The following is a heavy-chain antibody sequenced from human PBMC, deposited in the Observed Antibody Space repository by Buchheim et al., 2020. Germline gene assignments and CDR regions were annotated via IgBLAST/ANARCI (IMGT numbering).Heavy chain of an antibody. CDR3: ARGGQTAAAVDNWFDP. D-gene: IGHD1-14*01. J-gene: IGHJ5*02. Sequence: QVLLQESGPGLLKPSETLSLTCTVSGDSLRGYYWNWIRQPPGKGLEWIGYISYGGTTQYNPTLKSRVSKTLDTSKDQFYLKMNTVTAAGTAKYFCARGGQTAAAVDNWFDPWGQG. CDR1: GDSLRGYY. V-gene: IGHV4-59*01. CDR2: ISYGGTT.